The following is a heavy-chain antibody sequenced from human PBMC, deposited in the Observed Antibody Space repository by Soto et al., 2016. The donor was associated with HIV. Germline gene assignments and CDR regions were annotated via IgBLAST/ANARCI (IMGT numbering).Heavy chain of an antibody. CDR2: MYSSGST. CDR3: GRGLYDSNDHSVDAFDI. J-gene: IGHJ3*02. Sequence: EVQLVESGGDLVQPGGSLRLSCKVSGFTINNNYMAWVRQAPGKGLEWVSVMYSSGSTYYADSVEDRFILSRDNSKSTLFLQMRSLRVEDTAVYYCGRGLYDSNDHSVDAFDIKGQGTMVTVSS. V-gene: IGHV3-66*01. CDR1: GFTINNNY. D-gene: IGHD3-22*01.